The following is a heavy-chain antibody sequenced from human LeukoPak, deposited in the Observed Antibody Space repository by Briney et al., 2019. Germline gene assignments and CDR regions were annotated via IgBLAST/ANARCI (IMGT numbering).Heavy chain of an antibody. CDR3: AKVATSGYFWDY. D-gene: IGHD3-22*01. V-gene: IGHV3-23*01. CDR1: GLDFSGYA. CDR2: IGGSGFST. J-gene: IGHJ4*02. Sequence: GGSLRLSCVVSGLDFSGYAMSWVRQAPGKGLEWVSAIGGSGFSTYYADSVKDRFTISRDNAKNTVYLQTNSLRAEDTATYYCAKVATSGYFWDYWGPGTLVTVSS.